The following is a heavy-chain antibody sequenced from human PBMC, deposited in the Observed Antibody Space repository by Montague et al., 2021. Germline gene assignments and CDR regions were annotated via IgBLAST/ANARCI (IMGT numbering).Heavy chain of an antibody. CDR2: IYHGTT. Sequence: SETPSLTCTVSGDSTSSKYFWSWVRQPLGKGLEWIGEIYHGTTSYSPSLKGRLTVSMDTSKNQFSLKLSSVTAADTAIYYCAVGSESAWELLHHWGQGILVTVSS. CDR3: AVGSESAWELLHH. J-gene: IGHJ5*02. V-gene: IGHV4-4*02. CDR1: GDSTSSKYF. D-gene: IGHD1-26*01.